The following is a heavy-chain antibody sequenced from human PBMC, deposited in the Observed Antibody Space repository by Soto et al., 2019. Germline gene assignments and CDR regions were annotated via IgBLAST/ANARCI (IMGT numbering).Heavy chain of an antibody. J-gene: IGHJ5*02. CDR2: IRSKTNSYAT. V-gene: IGHV3-73*02. D-gene: IGHD3-22*01. Sequence: EVQLVESGGGLVQPGGSLKLSCAASGFTFSGSAMHWVRQASGKGLEWVGRIRSKTNSYATAYAASVKGRFTISRDDLKDTAYLQMNSLKTEDTAVYYCTRDPRNYYDSIGSANWFDPWGQGTLVTVSS. CDR3: TRDPRNYYDSIGSANWFDP. CDR1: GFTFSGSA.